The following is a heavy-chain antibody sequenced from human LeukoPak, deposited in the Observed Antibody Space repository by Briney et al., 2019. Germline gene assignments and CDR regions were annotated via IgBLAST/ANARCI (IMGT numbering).Heavy chain of an antibody. J-gene: IGHJ4*02. CDR1: GFTFSSYG. D-gene: IGHD3-22*01. V-gene: IGHV3-30*02. Sequence: GGALRISCAASGFTFSSYGMHLVRQAPGKGLEWVAFLRYDGSNKYYADSVKGRFTISRDNSKNTLYLQMNSLRAEDTAVYYCAKWAEYYYDSSGSIPGYWGQGTLVTVSS. CDR2: LRYDGSNK. CDR3: AKWAEYYYDSSGSIPGY.